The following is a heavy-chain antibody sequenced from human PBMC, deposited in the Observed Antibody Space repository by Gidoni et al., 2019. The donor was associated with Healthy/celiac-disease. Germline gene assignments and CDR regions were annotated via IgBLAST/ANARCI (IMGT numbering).Heavy chain of an antibody. CDR3: ARAPPSSGWEYYFDY. D-gene: IGHD6-19*01. CDR2: IWYDGSNK. J-gene: IGHJ4*02. V-gene: IGHV3-33*01. CDR1: GFTFSSYG. Sequence: QVQLVESGGGVVKPGRALSLSCAASGFTFSSYGMHWVPQAPGKGLEWGAIIWYDGSNKYYADSVKGRFTISRDNSKNTLYLQMNSLRAEDTAVYYCARAPPSSGWEYYFDYWGQGTLVTVSS.